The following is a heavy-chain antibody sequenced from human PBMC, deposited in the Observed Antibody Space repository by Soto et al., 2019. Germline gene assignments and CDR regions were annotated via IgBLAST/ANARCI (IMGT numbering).Heavy chain of an antibody. J-gene: IGHJ4*02. CDR2: ISAYNGNT. CDR3: ARDNHDSSGYYYGYPLY. Sequence: VASVKVSCKASGYTFTSYGISWVRQAPGQGLEWMGWISAYNGNTNYAQKLQGRVTMTTDTSTSTAYMELRSLRSDDTAVYYCARDNHDSSGYYYGYPLYWGQGTLVTVSS. V-gene: IGHV1-18*01. CDR1: GYTFTSYG. D-gene: IGHD3-22*01.